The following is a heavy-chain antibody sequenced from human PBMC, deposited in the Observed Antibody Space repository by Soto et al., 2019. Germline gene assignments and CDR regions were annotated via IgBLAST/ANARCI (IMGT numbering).Heavy chain of an antibody. D-gene: IGHD2-21*01. J-gene: IGHJ3*01. Sequence: QITLKESGPTVVKPTQTLTLTCIFSGFSFSADGVAVGWIRQPPGKALEWLALIFWDDDPRYSPSLKSRLTLTKDTSKTQVVLTVTNMDPVDTGTYYCAHAYGGTSWPNDAFDVWGQGTVVTVSS. CDR1: GFSFSADGVA. CDR2: IFWDDDP. V-gene: IGHV2-5*02. CDR3: AHAYGGTSWPNDAFDV.